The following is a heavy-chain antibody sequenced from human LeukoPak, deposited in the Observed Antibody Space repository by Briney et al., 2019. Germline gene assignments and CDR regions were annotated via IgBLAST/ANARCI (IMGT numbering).Heavy chain of an antibody. D-gene: IGHD3-16*02. CDR1: GGSFSGYY. Sequence: SETLSLTCAVYGGSFSGYYWSWIRQPPGKGLEWIGEINHSGSTNYNPHLKSRVTISVDTSKNQFSLKLSSVTAADTAVYYCARLPILVSWFDPWGQGTLVTVSS. J-gene: IGHJ5*02. V-gene: IGHV4-34*01. CDR3: ARLPILVSWFDP. CDR2: INHSGST.